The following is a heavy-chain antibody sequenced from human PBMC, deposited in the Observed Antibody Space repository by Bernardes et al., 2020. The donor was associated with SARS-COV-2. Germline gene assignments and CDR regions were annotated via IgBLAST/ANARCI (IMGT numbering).Heavy chain of an antibody. CDR2: IYSGGST. CDR3: ALDSITMVQGVIITIDY. J-gene: IGHJ4*02. Sequence: GGSLRLSCAASGFTVSSNYMSWVRQAPGKGLEWVSVIYSGGSTYYADSVKGRFTISRDNSKNTLYLQMNSLRAEDTAVYYCALDSITMVQGVIITIDYWGQGTLVTVSS. CDR1: GFTVSSNY. V-gene: IGHV3-66*01. D-gene: IGHD3-10*01.